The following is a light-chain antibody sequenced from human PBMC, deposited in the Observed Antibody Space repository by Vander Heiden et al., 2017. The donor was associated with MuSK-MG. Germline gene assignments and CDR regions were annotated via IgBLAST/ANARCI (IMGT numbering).Light chain of an antibody. CDR2: DAS. V-gene: IGKV1-33*01. CDR3: QQYDNLPALT. J-gene: IGKJ4*01. CDR1: QDISNY. Sequence: DIQMTQSPSSLSASVGDRVTITCQASQDISNYLNWYQQKPGKAPKLLIYDASNLETGGPSRFSGSGSGTDFTFTISSLQPEDIATYYCQQYDNLPALTFGGGTKVEIK.